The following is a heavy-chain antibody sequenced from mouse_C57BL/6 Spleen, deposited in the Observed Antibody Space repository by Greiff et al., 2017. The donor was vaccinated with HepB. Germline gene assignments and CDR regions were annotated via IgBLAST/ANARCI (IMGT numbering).Heavy chain of an antibody. J-gene: IGHJ3*01. CDR2: INPYNGGT. CDR1: GYTFTDYY. D-gene: IGHD2-3*01. Sequence: VQLQQSGPVLVKPGASVKMSCKASGYTFTDYYMNWVKQSHGKSLEWIGVINPYNGGTSYNQKFKCKATLTVDKSSSTAYMELNSLTSEDSAVYYCARDPPLYDGYQFAYWGQGTLVTVSA. V-gene: IGHV1-19*01. CDR3: ARDPPLYDGYQFAY.